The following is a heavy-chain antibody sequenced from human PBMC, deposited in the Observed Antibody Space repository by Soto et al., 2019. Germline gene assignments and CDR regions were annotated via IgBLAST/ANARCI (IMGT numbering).Heavy chain of an antibody. CDR1: GGSFSGYY. J-gene: IGHJ3*02. V-gene: IGHV4-34*01. D-gene: IGHD6-19*01. CDR2: INHSGST. CDR3: ARTGYSSGWYKAAFDI. Sequence: SETLSLTCAVYGGSFSGYYWSWIRQPPGKGLEWIGEINHSGSTNYNPSLKSRVTISVDTSKNQFSLKLSSVTAADTAVYYCARTGYSSGWYKAAFDIWGQRTMVTVSS.